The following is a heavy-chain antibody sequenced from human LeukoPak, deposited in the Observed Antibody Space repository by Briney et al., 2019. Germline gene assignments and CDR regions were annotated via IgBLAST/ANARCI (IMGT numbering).Heavy chain of an antibody. Sequence: PSETLSLTCTVSGGSISTNNYYWGWIRQPPGKGLEWIGSMYYSGSMYFNPSLRSRATISVDTSKNQFSLKLNSVTAADTAVYYCARGGKDYLYYYDSSGYPQPAFDIWGQGTMVTVSS. CDR2: MYYSGSM. CDR1: GGSISTNNYY. CDR3: ARGGKDYLYYYDSSGYPQPAFDI. J-gene: IGHJ3*02. V-gene: IGHV4-39*02. D-gene: IGHD3-22*01.